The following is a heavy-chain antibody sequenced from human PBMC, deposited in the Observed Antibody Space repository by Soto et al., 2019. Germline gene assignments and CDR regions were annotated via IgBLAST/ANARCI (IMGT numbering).Heavy chain of an antibody. Sequence: ASVKVSCKTSGHTFTSYAMHWVRQAPGQRLEWMGWINAGNGNTKYSQNFQGRVTITRDTSASTAYMELNSLRSEDTAVYYCARGVIADIFDYWGQGTLVTVSS. V-gene: IGHV1-3*01. J-gene: IGHJ4*02. CDR3: ARGVIADIFDY. CDR2: INAGNGNT. CDR1: GHTFTSYA. D-gene: IGHD2-15*01.